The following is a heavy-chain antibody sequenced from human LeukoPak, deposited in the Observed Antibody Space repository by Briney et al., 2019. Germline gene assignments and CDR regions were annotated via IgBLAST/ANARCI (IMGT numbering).Heavy chain of an antibody. J-gene: IGHJ6*02. CDR2: IYYSGST. D-gene: IGHD3-9*01. CDR3: ARQPPLRDFDWSYGMDV. V-gene: IGHV4-39*01. Sequence: SETLSLTCTVSGGSISSSSYYWGWIRQPPRKGLEWIGSIYYSGSTYYNPSLKSRVTISVDTSKNQFSLKLSSVTAADTAVYYCARQPPLRDFDWSYGMDVWGQGTTVTVSS. CDR1: GGSISSSSYY.